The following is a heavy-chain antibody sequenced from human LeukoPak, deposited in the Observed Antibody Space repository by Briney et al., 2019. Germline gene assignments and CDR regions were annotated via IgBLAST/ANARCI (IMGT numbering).Heavy chain of an antibody. Sequence: SETLSLTCAVFGGSFDGYYWTWIRQSPVKGLEWIGEVNYSGSTAYNPSLKSRVTISVDASKNQFSLTVSSLTAADTAVYYCARVGDLYRAHRVRGLSPDYYYMDVWGKGTTVTVSS. D-gene: IGHD3-10*01. CDR3: ARVGDLYRAHRVRGLSPDYYYMDV. J-gene: IGHJ6*03. CDR2: VNYSGST. CDR1: GGSFDGYY. V-gene: IGHV4-34*01.